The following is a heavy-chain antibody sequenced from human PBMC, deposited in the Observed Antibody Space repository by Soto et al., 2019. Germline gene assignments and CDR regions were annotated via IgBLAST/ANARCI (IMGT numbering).Heavy chain of an antibody. V-gene: IGHV3-23*01. CDR3: AKEQGHVFSSGWYLPVGYFDY. D-gene: IGHD6-19*01. CDR1: GFTFSSYA. CDR2: ISGSGGST. J-gene: IGHJ4*02. Sequence: EVQLLESGGGLVQPGGSLRLSCAASGFTFSSYAMSWVRQAPGKGLEWVSAISGSGGSTYYADSVKGRFTISRDNSKNTLYLQMNSLRAEDTAVYYCAKEQGHVFSSGWYLPVGYFDYWGQGTLVTVSS.